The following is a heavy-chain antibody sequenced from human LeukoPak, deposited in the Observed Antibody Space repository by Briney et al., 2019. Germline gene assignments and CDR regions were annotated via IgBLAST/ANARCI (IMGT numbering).Heavy chain of an antibody. D-gene: IGHD3-10*01. Sequence: GGSLRLSCAASGFTFSSYWMHWVRQAPGKGLVWVSRINSDGSSTSYADSVKGRFTISRDNAKNTLYLQMNSLRVEDTAVYYCARDDGSGGPFDYWGQGTLVTVSS. J-gene: IGHJ4*02. CDR2: INSDGSST. CDR1: GFTFSSYW. V-gene: IGHV3-74*01. CDR3: ARDDGSGGPFDY.